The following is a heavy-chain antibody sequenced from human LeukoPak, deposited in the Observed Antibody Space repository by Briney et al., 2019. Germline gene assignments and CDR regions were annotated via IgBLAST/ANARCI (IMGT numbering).Heavy chain of an antibody. CDR3: ARATHLTPYYFDY. CDR1: GGTFSSYA. Sequence: SVKVSCKASGGTFSSYAISWVRQAPGQGLEWMGGIIPIFGTANYAQKFQGRVTITTDKSTSTAYMELSSLRSEDTAVYYCARATHLTPYYFDYWGQGTLVTVSS. V-gene: IGHV1-69*05. CDR2: IIPIFGTA. J-gene: IGHJ4*02. D-gene: IGHD1-14*01.